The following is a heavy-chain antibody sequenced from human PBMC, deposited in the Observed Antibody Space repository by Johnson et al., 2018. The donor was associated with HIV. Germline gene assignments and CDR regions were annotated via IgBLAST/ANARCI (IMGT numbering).Heavy chain of an antibody. Sequence: QVQLVESGGGVVRPGRSLRLSCAASGFTFSSYTMYWVRQAPGKGLEWVAVISYDGSNKYYADSVRGRFTISRDKSKNTLYLQMNSLRDEDTAVYYCAKDQWTSSWTNAAFDLWGQGTMVTVSS. J-gene: IGHJ3*01. V-gene: IGHV3-30*04. CDR1: GFTFSSYT. CDR3: AKDQWTSSWTNAAFDL. D-gene: IGHD6-13*01. CDR2: ISYDGSNK.